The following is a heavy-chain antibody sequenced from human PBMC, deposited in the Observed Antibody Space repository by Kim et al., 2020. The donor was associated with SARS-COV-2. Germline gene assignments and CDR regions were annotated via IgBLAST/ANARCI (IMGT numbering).Heavy chain of an antibody. CDR1: ELTVSRNH. CDR3: ARDPLGDGYSFSDY. V-gene: IGHV3-53*01. Sequence: GGSLRLSCAAYELTVSRNHMNWVRQAPGKGLEWVSVIYSSGMTSYAYSVKGRFTISRDSSKNTVNLQMNSLRADDTAVYYCARDPLGDGYSFSDYWGQGT. CDR2: IYSSGMT. D-gene: IGHD4-4*01. J-gene: IGHJ4*02.